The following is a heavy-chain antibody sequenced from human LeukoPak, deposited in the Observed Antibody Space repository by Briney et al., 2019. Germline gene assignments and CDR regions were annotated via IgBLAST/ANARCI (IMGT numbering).Heavy chain of an antibody. Sequence: GGSLRLSCAASGFTLRSYEMNWVREGPGKGLEWVSYISISGSTIYYADSVNGRFTISRDIAKNSLYLQMNSLRPEDTAVYYCGRGGSSGYNYNAFDVWGQGTRVTVSS. D-gene: IGHD3-22*01. CDR1: GFTLRSYE. J-gene: IGHJ3*01. CDR3: GRGGSSGYNYNAFDV. V-gene: IGHV3-48*03. CDR2: ISISGSTI.